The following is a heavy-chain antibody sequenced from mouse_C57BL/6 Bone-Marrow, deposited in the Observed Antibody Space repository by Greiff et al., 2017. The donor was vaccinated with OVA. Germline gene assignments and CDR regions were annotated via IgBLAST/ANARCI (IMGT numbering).Heavy chain of an antibody. CDR1: GFTFSSYG. Sequence: EVQGVESGGDLVKPGGSLKLSCAASGFTFSSYGMSWVRQTPDKRLEWVATISSGGSYTYYPDSVKGRFTISRDNAKNTLYLQMSSLKSEDTAMYYCARRAYYDYDRWYFDVWGTGTTVTVSS. V-gene: IGHV5-6*01. D-gene: IGHD2-4*01. CDR3: ARRAYYDYDRWYFDV. J-gene: IGHJ1*03. CDR2: ISSGGSYT.